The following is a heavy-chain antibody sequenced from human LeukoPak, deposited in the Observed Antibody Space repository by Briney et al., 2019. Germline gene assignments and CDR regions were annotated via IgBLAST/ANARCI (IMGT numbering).Heavy chain of an antibody. D-gene: IGHD1-26*01. CDR3: ARLGSGSSPSWFDP. CDR2: IYYSGST. V-gene: IGHV4-59*08. CDR1: GGSISNYY. J-gene: IGHJ5*02. Sequence: SETLSLTCTVSGGSISNYYWSWIRQPPGKGLEWIGYIYYSGSTNYNPSLKSRVTISVDTSKNQFSLKLSSVTAADTAVYYCARLGSGSSPSWFDPWGQGTLVTVSS.